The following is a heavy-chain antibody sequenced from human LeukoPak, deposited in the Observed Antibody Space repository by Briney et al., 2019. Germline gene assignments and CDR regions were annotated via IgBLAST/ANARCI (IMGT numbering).Heavy chain of an antibody. CDR2: MYYSGST. CDR1: DGSISSHY. D-gene: IGHD3-22*01. CDR3: ARLFYDSTKVDY. J-gene: IGHJ4*02. Sequence: SETLSLTCTVSDGSISSHYWSWIRQPPGKGLEWIGYMYYSGSTKYKPSLKSRVIISVDMSKNQFSLKLSSVTAADTAVYYCARLFYDSTKVDYWGQGTLVTVSS. V-gene: IGHV4-59*11.